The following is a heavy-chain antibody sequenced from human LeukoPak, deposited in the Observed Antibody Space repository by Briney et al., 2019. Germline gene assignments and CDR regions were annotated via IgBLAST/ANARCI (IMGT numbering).Heavy chain of an antibody. CDR3: ARGETARVDY. CDR2: ISSGSSTI. V-gene: IGHV3-48*02. J-gene: IGHJ4*02. Sequence: GGSLRLSCAASGFTFSTYNMNWVRQAPGKGLEWLSYISSGSSTIYYADSVEGRFTISRDNAKNSLYLQMNSLRDEDTAVYCCARGETARVDYWGQGILVTVSS. D-gene: IGHD3-16*01. CDR1: GFTFSTYN.